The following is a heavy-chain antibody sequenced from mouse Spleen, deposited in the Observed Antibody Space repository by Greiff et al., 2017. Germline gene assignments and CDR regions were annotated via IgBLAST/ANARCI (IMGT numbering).Heavy chain of an antibody. V-gene: IGHV5-17*01. CDR3: ASSGYRYYYAMDY. CDR2: ISSGSSTI. Sequence: EVMLVESGGGLVKPGGSLKLSCAASGFTFSDYGMHWVRQAPEKGLEWVAYISSGSSTIYYADTVKGRFTISRDNAKNTLFLQMTSLRSEDTAMYYCASSGYRYYYAMDYWGQGTSVTVSS. J-gene: IGHJ4*01. CDR1: GFTFSDYG. D-gene: IGHD3-1*01.